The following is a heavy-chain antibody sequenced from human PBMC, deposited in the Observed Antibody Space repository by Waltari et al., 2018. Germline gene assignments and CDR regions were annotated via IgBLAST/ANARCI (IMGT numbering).Heavy chain of an antibody. CDR1: GGTFSSYA. D-gene: IGHD4-17*01. CDR3: ARDPMTTVTSPPPPAEYFQH. J-gene: IGHJ1*01. V-gene: IGHV1-69*01. CDR2: IIPIFGTA. Sequence: QVQLVQSGAEVKKPGSSVKVSCKASGGTFSSYAISWVRQAPGPGLEWMGGIIPIFGTANYAQKFQGRVTITADESTSTAYMELSSLRSEDTAVYYCARDPMTTVTSPPPPAEYFQHWGQGTLVTVSS.